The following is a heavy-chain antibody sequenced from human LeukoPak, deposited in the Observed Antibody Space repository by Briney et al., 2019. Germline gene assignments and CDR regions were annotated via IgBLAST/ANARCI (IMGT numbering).Heavy chain of an antibody. CDR2: TWYDGSNK. Sequence: GGSLRLSGAASGFTFSSYGMHWVRQAPGKGLEWVAATWYDGSNKYYADSVKGRFTISRDNSKNTLYLQMNSLRAEDTAVYFCARGGHCSTTSCSNYDGMDVWGQGTTLTVSS. V-gene: IGHV3-33*01. D-gene: IGHD2-2*01. CDR1: GFTFSSYG. J-gene: IGHJ6*02. CDR3: ARGGHCSTTSCSNYDGMDV.